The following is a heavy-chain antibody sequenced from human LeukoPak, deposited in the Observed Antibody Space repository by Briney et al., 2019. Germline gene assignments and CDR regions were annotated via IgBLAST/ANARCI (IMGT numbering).Heavy chain of an antibody. CDR3: ARDYGDYEFDY. CDR2: IKQDGSEK. D-gene: IGHD4-17*01. J-gene: IGHJ4*02. Sequence: GGSLRLSCAASGFTFSSYEMNWVRQAPGKGLEWVANIKQDGSEKYYVDSVKGRFTISRDNAKNSLYLQMNSLRAEDTAVYYCARDYGDYEFDYWGQGTLVTVSS. CDR1: GFTFSSYE. V-gene: IGHV3-7*01.